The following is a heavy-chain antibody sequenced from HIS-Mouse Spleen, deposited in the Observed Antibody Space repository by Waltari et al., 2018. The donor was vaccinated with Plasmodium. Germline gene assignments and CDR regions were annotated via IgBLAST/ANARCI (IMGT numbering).Heavy chain of an antibody. J-gene: IGHJ4*02. CDR2: ISYDGSNK. V-gene: IGHV3-30*04. D-gene: IGHD4-17*01. Sequence: QVQLVESGGGVVQPGRSLRLSWAASGFTFRSYAMHLFRQAPGKGLEWVAVISYDGSNKYYADSVKGRFTISRDNSKNTLYLQMNSLRAEDTAVYYCARDSTVTTFDYWGQGTLVTVSS. CDR1: GFTFRSYA. CDR3: ARDSTVTTFDY.